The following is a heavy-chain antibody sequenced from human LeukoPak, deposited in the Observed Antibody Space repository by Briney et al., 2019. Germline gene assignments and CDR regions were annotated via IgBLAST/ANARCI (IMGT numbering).Heavy chain of an antibody. CDR2: IRSKANSYAT. Sequence: GGSLKLSCAASGFTFSGSAMHWVRQASGKWLEGVGRIRSKANSYATAYAASVKGRFTISRDDSKNTAYLQMNSLKTEDTAVYYCTLPGLTSRYAFDIWGQGTMVTVSS. D-gene: IGHD1-1*01. V-gene: IGHV3-73*01. CDR1: GFTFSGSA. CDR3: TLPGLTSRYAFDI. J-gene: IGHJ3*02.